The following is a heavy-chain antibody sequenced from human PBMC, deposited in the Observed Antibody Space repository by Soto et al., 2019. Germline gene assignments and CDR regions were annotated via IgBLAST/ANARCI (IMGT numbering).Heavy chain of an antibody. Sequence: GGSLRLSCAASAFAFSDYWMTWVRQAPGKGLEWVASIKQDGGVRYYVDSVKGRFTISRDNAKHSLYLQMNSLRVEDTAVYYCARPLFYSDGSVYRCFDSWGQGTQVTVSS. J-gene: IGHJ5*01. CDR3: ARPLFYSDGSVYRCFDS. V-gene: IGHV3-7*05. CDR2: IKQDGGVR. CDR1: AFAFSDYW. D-gene: IGHD3-22*01.